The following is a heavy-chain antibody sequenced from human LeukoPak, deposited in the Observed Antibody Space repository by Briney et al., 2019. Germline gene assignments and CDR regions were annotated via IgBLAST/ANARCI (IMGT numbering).Heavy chain of an antibody. J-gene: IGHJ5*02. V-gene: IGHV4-39*01. CDR2: IYYGGST. CDR1: GGSISSSDYY. CDR3: ARALGYCSGGSCTRGYNWFDP. D-gene: IGHD2-15*01. Sequence: SETLSLTCTVSGGSISSSDYYWGWIRQPPGKGLEWIGSIYYGGSTYYNPSLKSRVTISVDTTMNQFSLKLSFVTTADTAVYYCARALGYCSGGSCTRGYNWFDPWGQGTLVTVPS.